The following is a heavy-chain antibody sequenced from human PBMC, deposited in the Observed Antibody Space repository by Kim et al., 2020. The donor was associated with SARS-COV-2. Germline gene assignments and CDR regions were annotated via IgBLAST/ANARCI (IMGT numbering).Heavy chain of an antibody. CDR2: IYYSGST. J-gene: IGHJ5*02. CDR3: ARSKWELLVRWFDP. Sequence: SETLSLTCTVSGGSISSSSYYWGWIRQPPGKGLEWIGSIYYSGSTYYNPSLKSRVTISVDTSKNQFSLKLSSVTAADTAVYYCARSKWELLVRWFDPWGQGTLVTVSS. D-gene: IGHD1-26*01. V-gene: IGHV4-39*01. CDR1: GGSISSSSYY.